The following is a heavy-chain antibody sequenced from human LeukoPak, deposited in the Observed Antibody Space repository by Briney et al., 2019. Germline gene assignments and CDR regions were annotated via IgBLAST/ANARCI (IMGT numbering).Heavy chain of an antibody. V-gene: IGHV3-23*01. CDR2: VGVRGTDT. CDR3: AKNGGATYGTAAFDY. J-gene: IGHJ4*02. CDR1: GFSFSAYA. Sequence: GGSLRLSCAASGFSFSAYAMTWVRQAPGEGLEWVSAVGVRGTDTYYADSVMGRFTISRDNSKNPLKLQMNSLRAEDTALYYCAKNGGATYGTAAFDYWGQGTLVTVSS. D-gene: IGHD4-23*01.